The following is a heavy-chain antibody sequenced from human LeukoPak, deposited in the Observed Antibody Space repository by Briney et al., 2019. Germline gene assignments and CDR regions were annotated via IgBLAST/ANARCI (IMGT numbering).Heavy chain of an antibody. CDR2: ISGSGGST. CDR1: GFTFNVRW. D-gene: IGHD3-22*01. J-gene: IGHJ4*02. CDR3: AKDEYYYDSSGYEFDY. V-gene: IGHV3-23*01. Sequence: PGGSLRLSCAASGFTFNVRWMHWVRQAPGKGLEWVSAISGSGGSTYYADSVKGRFTISRDNSKNTLYLQMNSLRAEDTAVYYCAKDEYYYDSSGYEFDYWGQGTLVTVSS.